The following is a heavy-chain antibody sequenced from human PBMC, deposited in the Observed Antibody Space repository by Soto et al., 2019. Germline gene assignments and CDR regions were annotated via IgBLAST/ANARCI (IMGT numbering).Heavy chain of an antibody. CDR2: ISTYSGDT. CDR1: GYTFFTYD. V-gene: IGHV1-18*01. J-gene: IGHJ5*02. CDR3: ARHHGPTTSETWVDP. D-gene: IGHD5-12*01. Sequence: QVHLVQSGVEVKTPGASVRVSCQASGYTFFTYDISWVRQAPGQGLEWMGWISTYSGDTKYAQKCQGRITITTDTSTTTADLELRSRTSDDTAVEYCARHHGPTTSETWVDPWGQGPLVTVSS.